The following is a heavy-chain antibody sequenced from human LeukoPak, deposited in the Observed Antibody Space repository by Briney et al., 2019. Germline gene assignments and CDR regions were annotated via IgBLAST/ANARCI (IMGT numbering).Heavy chain of an antibody. CDR3: ASWASYSSGWSFDY. D-gene: IGHD6-19*01. CDR2: INPNSGGT. Sequence: ASVKVSCKASGYTFTGYYMHWVRQAPGQGLEWMGWINPNSGGTNYAQKFQGRVTMTRDTSISTAYMELSRLRSDDTAVYYCASWASYSSGWSFDYWGQGTLVTVSS. CDR1: GYTFTGYY. V-gene: IGHV1-2*02. J-gene: IGHJ4*02.